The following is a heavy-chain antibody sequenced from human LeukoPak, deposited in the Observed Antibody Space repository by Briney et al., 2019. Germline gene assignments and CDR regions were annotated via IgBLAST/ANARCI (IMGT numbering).Heavy chain of an antibody. CDR3: ARRPHFTIFGVVQARDDAFDI. D-gene: IGHD3-3*01. Sequence: SETLSLTCAVSAYSISSGYYWGWIRQPPGKGLEWIGSIYHSGSTYYNPSLKSRVTISVDTSKNQFSLKLSSVTAADTAVYYCARRPHFTIFGVVQARDDAFDIWGQGTMVTVSS. CDR1: AYSISSGYY. V-gene: IGHV4-38-2*01. CDR2: IYHSGST. J-gene: IGHJ3*02.